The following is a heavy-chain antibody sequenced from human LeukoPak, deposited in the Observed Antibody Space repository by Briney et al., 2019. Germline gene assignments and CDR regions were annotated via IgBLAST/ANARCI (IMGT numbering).Heavy chain of an antibody. CDR3: AREWPAGYYYDSSGYYYDAFDI. D-gene: IGHD3-22*01. V-gene: IGHV3-11*01. J-gene: IGHJ3*02. CDR2: ISSSGSTI. CDR1: GFTFSDYY. Sequence: GGSLRLSCAASGFTFSDYYMSWIRQAPGKGLEWVSYISSSGSTIYYADSVKGRFTISRDNAKNSLYLQMNSLRAEDTAVYYCAREWPAGYYYDSSGYYYDAFDIWGQGTMVTVSS.